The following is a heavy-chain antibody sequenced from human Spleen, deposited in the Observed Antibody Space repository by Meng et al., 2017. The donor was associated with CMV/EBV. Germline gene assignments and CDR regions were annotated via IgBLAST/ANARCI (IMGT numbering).Heavy chain of an antibody. J-gene: IGHJ3*02. Sequence: GSLRLSCTVSGGSISSYYWSWIRQPPGKGLEWIGYIYYSGSTNYNPSLKSRVTFSIETSKNQFSLRLSSVTAADTAVYYCARPDNHDPRVFDIWGRGTMVTVSS. CDR2: IYYSGST. V-gene: IGHV4-59*08. D-gene: IGHD3-16*01. CDR3: ARPDNHDPRVFDI. CDR1: GGSISSYY.